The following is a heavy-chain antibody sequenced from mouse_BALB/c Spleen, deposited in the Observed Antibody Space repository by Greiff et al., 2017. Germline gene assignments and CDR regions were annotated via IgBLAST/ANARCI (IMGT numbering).Heavy chain of an antibody. CDR3: ARYYYGSSGPFAY. CDR1: GFSLTSYG. D-gene: IGHD1-1*01. CDR2: IWAGGST. J-gene: IGHJ3*01. V-gene: IGHV2-9*02. Sequence: VKLVESGPGLVAPSQSLSITCTVSGFSLTSYGVHWVRQPPGKGLEWLGVIWAGGSTNYNSALMSRLSISKDNSKSQVFLKMNSRQTDDTAMYYCARYYYGSSGPFAYWGQGTLVTVSA.